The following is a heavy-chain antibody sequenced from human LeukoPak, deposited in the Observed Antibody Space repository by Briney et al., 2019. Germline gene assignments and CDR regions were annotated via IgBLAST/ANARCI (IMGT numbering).Heavy chain of an antibody. CDR3: ARENNPHDAFDI. Sequence: RASVKVSCKASGGTFSSYAISWVRQAPGQGLEWMGRIIPILGIANYAQKFQGRVTITADESTSTAYMELSSLRSEDTAVYYCARENNPHDAFDIWGQGTMVTVSS. V-gene: IGHV1-69*04. CDR2: IIPILGIA. J-gene: IGHJ3*02. CDR1: GGTFSSYA.